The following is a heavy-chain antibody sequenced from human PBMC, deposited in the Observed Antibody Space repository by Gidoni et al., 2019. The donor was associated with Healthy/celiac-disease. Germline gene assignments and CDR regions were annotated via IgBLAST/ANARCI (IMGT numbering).Heavy chain of an antibody. V-gene: IGHV4-59*01. CDR2: IYYSGST. Sequence: QVQLQESGPGLVKPSETLSLTCTVSGGSISSYYWSWIRQPPGKGLEWIGYIYYSGSTNYNPSLKSRVTISVDTSKNQFSLKLSSVTAADTAVYYCARVRDCSSTSCYRGEITTSYYFDYWGQGTLVTVSS. CDR1: GGSISSYY. CDR3: ARVRDCSSTSCYRGEITTSYYFDY. D-gene: IGHD2-2*01. J-gene: IGHJ4*02.